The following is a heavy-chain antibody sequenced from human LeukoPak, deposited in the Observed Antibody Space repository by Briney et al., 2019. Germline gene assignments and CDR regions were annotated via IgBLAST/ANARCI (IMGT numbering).Heavy chain of an antibody. CDR2: ISSSGSTI. D-gene: IGHD6-19*01. J-gene: IGHJ4*02. CDR3: ARDGAVAGTFDY. CDR1: GFTFSSYE. V-gene: IGHV3-48*03. Sequence: GGSLRLSRAAPGFTFSSYEMNWVRQAPGKGLERVSYISSSGSTIYYADSVKGRFTISRDNAKNSLYLQMNSLRAEDTAVYYCARDGAVAGTFDYWGQGTLVTVSS.